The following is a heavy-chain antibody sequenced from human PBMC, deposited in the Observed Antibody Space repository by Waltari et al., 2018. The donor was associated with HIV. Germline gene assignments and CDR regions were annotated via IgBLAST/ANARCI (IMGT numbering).Heavy chain of an antibody. J-gene: IGHJ4*02. V-gene: IGHV3-21*02. CDR3: VRDRTSVTTGDFDS. CDR1: VFTFHLSL. Sequence: DVRLVESGGGLVKPVGSPQLSCPASVFTFHLSLLTCVRLAPSKGLEWVSSITRGSSYLYYSDAVKGRFTVSRDNAKNSLFLQLKALTAEDTALYFCVRDRTSVTTGDFDSWGQGVPVTVSS. CDR2: ITRGSSYL. D-gene: IGHD1-1*01.